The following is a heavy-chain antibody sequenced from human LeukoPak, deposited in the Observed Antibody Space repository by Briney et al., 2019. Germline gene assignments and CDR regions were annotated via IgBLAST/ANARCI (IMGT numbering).Heavy chain of an antibody. V-gene: IGHV1-3*01. CDR3: ARVKGPTYSTSDY. D-gene: IGHD6-6*01. J-gene: IGHJ4*02. CDR2: INAGNGNT. Sequence: ASVKVSCKASGYTFISYTLHWVRQAPGQRLEWMGWINAGNGNTKYSQKFQGRVTFTRDTSASTAYMELSSLRSEDTAMYYCARVKGPTYSTSDYWGQGTLVTVSS. CDR1: GYTFISYT.